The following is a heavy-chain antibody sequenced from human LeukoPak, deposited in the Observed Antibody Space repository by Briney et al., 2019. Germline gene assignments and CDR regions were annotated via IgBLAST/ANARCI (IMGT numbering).Heavy chain of an antibody. CDR1: GGSISNYS. Sequence: PSETLSLTCTVSGGSISNYSWSWIRQPPGKGLEWIGYIYYRGSTNYNPSLKSRVTISVDTSKNQFSLKMNSVTAADTAVYYCAREDYSSGWYLDYWGQGALVTVSS. V-gene: IGHV4-59*01. CDR2: IYYRGST. J-gene: IGHJ4*02. D-gene: IGHD6-19*01. CDR3: AREDYSSGWYLDY.